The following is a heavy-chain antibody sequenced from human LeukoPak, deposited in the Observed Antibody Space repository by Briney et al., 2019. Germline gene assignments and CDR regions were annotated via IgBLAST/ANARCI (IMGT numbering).Heavy chain of an antibody. CDR1: GFTVSSNC. J-gene: IGHJ4*02. D-gene: IGHD3-10*01. CDR3: ARFAWIGSYHDESDY. CDR2: IHSGGSA. V-gene: IGHV3-53*01. Sequence: GGSLRLSCAASGFTVSSNCMHWVRQTPGKGLEWVSVIHSGGSAYYADSVQGRFTISRDISNNTVYLQLNSLRAEDTAVYYCARFAWIGSYHDESDYWGQGTLVTVSS.